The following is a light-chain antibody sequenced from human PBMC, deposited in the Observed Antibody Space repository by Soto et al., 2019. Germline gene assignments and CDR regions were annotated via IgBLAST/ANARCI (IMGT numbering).Light chain of an antibody. V-gene: IGKV1-5*03. CDR1: QTISSW. Sequence: DIQMTQSPSTLSGSVGDRVTITCRASQTISSWLAWYQQKPGKAPKLLIYKASTLKSGVPSRFSGSGSGTEFTLTISGLQSDDSAVYFCQQYNNWPPWTFGHGTKVDI. CDR2: KAS. CDR3: QQYNNWPPWT. J-gene: IGKJ1*01.